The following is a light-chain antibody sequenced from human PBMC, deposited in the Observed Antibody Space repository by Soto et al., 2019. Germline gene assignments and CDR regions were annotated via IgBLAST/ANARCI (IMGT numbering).Light chain of an antibody. CDR3: QQYNNWPLT. J-gene: IGKJ4*01. Sequence: EIVMTPSPVTLSVSPGERAPLSCRASQSVSTNLAWYQQKPGQAPRLLIYGAPTRATDIPARFSGSGSGTEFTLTISSLQSEEFAVYYCQQYNNWPLTVGGGTKVDIK. CDR1: QSVSTN. CDR2: GAP. V-gene: IGKV3-15*01.